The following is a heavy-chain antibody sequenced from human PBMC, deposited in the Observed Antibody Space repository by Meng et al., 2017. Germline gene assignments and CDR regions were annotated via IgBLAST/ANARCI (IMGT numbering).Heavy chain of an antibody. CDR3: ARGRVVNWFDP. CDR1: GGSISSSGYY. D-gene: IGHD2-15*01. CDR2: IYYSGST. V-gene: IGHV4-39*07. J-gene: IGHJ5*02. Sequence: GQGLGNPPEPLPLTWTVSGGSISSSGYYWGWSRQPPGKGLEWFGSIYYSGSTYYNPSLKSRVTISVDTSKNQFSLKLSSVTAADTAVYYCARGRVVNWFDPWGQGTLVTVSS.